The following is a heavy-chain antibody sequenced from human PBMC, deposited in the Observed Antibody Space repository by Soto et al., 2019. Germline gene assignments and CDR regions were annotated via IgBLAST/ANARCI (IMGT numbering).Heavy chain of an antibody. V-gene: IGHV1-8*01. J-gene: IGHJ6*02. CDR1: GYTFTSYD. CDR3: ARAQYGYYYYGMDV. D-gene: IGHD3-10*01. Sequence: ASVEVSCKASGYTFTSYDINWVRQATGQGLEWMGWMNPNSGNTGYAQKFQGRVTITRNTSISTAYMELSSLRSEDTAVYYCARAQYGYYYYGMDVWGQGTTVTVSS. CDR2: MNPNSGNT.